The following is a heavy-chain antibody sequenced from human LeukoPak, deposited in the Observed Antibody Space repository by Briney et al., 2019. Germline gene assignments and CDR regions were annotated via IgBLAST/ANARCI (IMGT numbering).Heavy chain of an antibody. D-gene: IGHD3-10*01. CDR2: INPSGGST. J-gene: IGHJ6*03. CDR3: ARGIPPRPSLLWFGESSQGGYMDV. V-gene: IGHV1-46*01. CDR1: GYTFTSYY. Sequence: ASVKVSCKASGYTFTSYYMYWVRQAPGQGLEWMGIINPSGGSTSYAQKFQGRVTMTRDTSISTAYMELSRLRSDDTAVYYCARGIPPRPSLLWFGESSQGGYMDVWGKGTTVTISS.